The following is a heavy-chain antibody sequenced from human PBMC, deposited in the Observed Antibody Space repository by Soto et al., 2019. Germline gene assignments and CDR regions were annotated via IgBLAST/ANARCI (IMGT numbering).Heavy chain of an antibody. CDR3: ARGQDYSKSGY. D-gene: IGHD4-4*01. J-gene: IGHJ4*02. CDR1: GDAIYIGGYY. Sequence: PSETLSLTCAVSGDAIYIGGYYWTWIRQPPGKGLEWIGCIHPSGGTHYNPSLKSRVSISDDTSKNQFSLKVSSVTAADTAVYYCARGQDYSKSGYWGQGTLVTVSS. CDR2: IHPSGGT. V-gene: IGHV4-31*11.